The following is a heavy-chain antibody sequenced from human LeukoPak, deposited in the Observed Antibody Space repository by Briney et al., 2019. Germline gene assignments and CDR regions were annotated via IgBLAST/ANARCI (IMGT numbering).Heavy chain of an antibody. V-gene: IGHV4-34*01. CDR3: ARVGYYYDSSGPGPAY. CDR1: GGSFSGYY. D-gene: IGHD3-22*01. Sequence: SETLSLTCAVYGGSFSGYYWSWIRQSPGKGLEWIGEINHSGSTNYNPSLKSRVTISVDTSKNQFSLKLSSVTAADTAVYYCARVGYYYDSSGPGPAYWGQGTLVTVSS. J-gene: IGHJ4*02. CDR2: INHSGST.